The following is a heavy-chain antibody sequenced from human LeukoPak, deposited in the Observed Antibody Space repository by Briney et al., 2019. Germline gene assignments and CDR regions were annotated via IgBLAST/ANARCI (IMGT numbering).Heavy chain of an antibody. CDR2: IRQDGSEK. J-gene: IGHJ4*02. V-gene: IGHV3-7*01. CDR1: GFTFSSYW. CDR3: ARDDIQNRASARTLLYY. Sequence: PGGSLRFSCAASGFTFSSYWMSWVRQAPGKGLEWVANIRQDGSEKYYVDSVKGRFTISRDNAKNSLYLQMNSLGADDTALYYCARDDIQNRASARTLLYYWGQGTLVTVSS. D-gene: IGHD6-13*01.